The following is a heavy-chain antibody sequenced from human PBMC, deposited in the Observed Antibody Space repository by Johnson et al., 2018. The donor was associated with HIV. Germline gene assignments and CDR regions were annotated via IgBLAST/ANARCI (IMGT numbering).Heavy chain of an antibody. CDR1: GFTFSDYS. Sequence: QVQLVESGGGLVKPGGSLRLSCAASGFTFSDYSMHWIRQAPGKGLEWVSYISSSGSTTYYADSLKGRFTISRDKSKNSLYLQMNSLRAEDTAVYYCARGKNQWLDEDAFDIWGQGTMVTVSS. CDR2: ISSSGSTT. D-gene: IGHD6-19*01. J-gene: IGHJ3*02. CDR3: ARGKNQWLDEDAFDI. V-gene: IGHV3-11*04.